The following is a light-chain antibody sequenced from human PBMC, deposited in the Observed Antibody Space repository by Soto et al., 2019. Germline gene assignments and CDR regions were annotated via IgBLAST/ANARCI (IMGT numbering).Light chain of an antibody. CDR3: QHYKSYSEA. CDR2: KAS. V-gene: IGKV1-5*03. CDR1: QTISSW. Sequence: DIQMTQSPYTLSGSVGDRVTITCRASQTISSWLAWYHQKPGKAPKLLIYKASTLKSGVPSRFSGSGSGTEFTLTISSLQPDDFATYYCQHYKSYSEAFGQGTKVELK. J-gene: IGKJ1*01.